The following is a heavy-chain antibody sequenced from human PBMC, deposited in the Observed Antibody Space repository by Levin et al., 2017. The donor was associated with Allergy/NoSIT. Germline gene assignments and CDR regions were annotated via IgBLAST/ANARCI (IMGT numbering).Heavy chain of an antibody. D-gene: IGHD3-3*01. CDR3: ARRGVGSNRPYY. CDR2: LYYRGRT. J-gene: IGHJ4*02. Sequence: KSSETLSLTCTVSGASITSSSYYWAWIRQPPGKGLEWIGSLYYRGRTYYNPSLKSRVTISIDTSKSQFSLKVSSVTAADTAVYYCARRGVGSNRPYYWGQGTLVTVSS. V-gene: IGHV4-39*01. CDR1: GASITSSSYY.